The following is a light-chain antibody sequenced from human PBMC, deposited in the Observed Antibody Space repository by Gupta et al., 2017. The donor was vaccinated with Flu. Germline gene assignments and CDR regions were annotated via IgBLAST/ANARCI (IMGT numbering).Light chain of an antibody. V-gene: IGKV3-11*01. Sequence: LSPGERATLSCRAMQSVSSYLAWYQQKPGQAPRLLIYDASNRATGVPARFSGSGSGTDVTLTISSREQEEFAGYYCQQHSNCLSYTFGQGTKVEIK. CDR2: DAS. J-gene: IGKJ5*01. CDR1: QSVSSY. CDR3: QQHSNCLSYT.